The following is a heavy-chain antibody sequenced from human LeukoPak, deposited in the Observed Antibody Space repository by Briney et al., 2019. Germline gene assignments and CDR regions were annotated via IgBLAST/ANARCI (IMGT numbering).Heavy chain of an antibody. CDR2: LNQDGSQK. CDR1: GLTFSSYW. CDR3: VGRRSSSESNY. V-gene: IGHV3-7*01. J-gene: IGHJ4*02. D-gene: IGHD6-19*01. Sequence: GGSLRLSCAASGLTFSSYWMTWVRQTPGKGLEWVANLNQDGSQKNYVDSVRGRFTISRDNAKNSLYLQMNSVRADDTAIYYCVGRRSSSESNYWGQGTLVTVSS.